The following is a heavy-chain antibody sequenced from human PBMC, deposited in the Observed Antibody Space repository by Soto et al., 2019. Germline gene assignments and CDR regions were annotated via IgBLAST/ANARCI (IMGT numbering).Heavy chain of an antibody. Sequence: SETLSLTCTVSGGSISSSSYYWGWIRQPPGKGLEWIGRIYYSGSTNYNPSLKSRVTISVDTSKNQFSLKLSSVTAADTAVYYCARAPYRGGTVTYFDYWGQGTLVTVSS. CDR3: ARAPYRGGTVTYFDY. D-gene: IGHD4-17*01. J-gene: IGHJ4*02. CDR2: IYYSGST. V-gene: IGHV4-39*07. CDR1: GGSISSSSYY.